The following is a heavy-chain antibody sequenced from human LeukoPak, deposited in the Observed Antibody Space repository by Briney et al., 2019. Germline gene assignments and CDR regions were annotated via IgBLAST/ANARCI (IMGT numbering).Heavy chain of an antibody. J-gene: IGHJ4*02. D-gene: IGHD1-26*01. CDR2: IYYSGST. Sequence: SETLSLTCTVSGGSISSSNYYWGWIRQPPGKGLEWIGNIYYSGSTYYNPSFKSRLTISVDTSKNQFSLKLSSVTAADTAVYYCARVVLGSYYPNGAGYFDYWGQGTLVTVSS. V-gene: IGHV4-39*07. CDR3: ARVVLGSYYPNGAGYFDY. CDR1: GGSISSSNYY.